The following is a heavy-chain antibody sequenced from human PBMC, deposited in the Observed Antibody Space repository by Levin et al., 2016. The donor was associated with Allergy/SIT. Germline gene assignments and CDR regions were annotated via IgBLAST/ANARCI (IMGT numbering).Heavy chain of an antibody. CDR1: GFTFSSYS. V-gene: IGHV3-48*01. J-gene: IGHJ4*02. D-gene: IGHD2-2*01. Sequence: GESLKISCAASGFTFSSYSMNWVRQAPGKGLEWVSYISSSSSTIYYADSVKGRFTISRDNAKNSLYLQMNSLRAEDTAVYYCARVVWDIVVVPAAPVDYWGQGTLVTVSS. CDR2: ISSSSSTI. CDR3: ARVVWDIVVVPAAPVDY.